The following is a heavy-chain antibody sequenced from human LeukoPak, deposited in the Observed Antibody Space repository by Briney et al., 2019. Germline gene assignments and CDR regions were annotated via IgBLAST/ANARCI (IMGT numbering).Heavy chain of an antibody. D-gene: IGHD6-13*01. J-gene: IGHJ2*01. Sequence: ASETLSLTCTVSGGSISSDGYYWSWIRQHPGKGLEYIGYVYFSGSTKYNPSLKSRVTISVDTSKNQFALKLSSVSAADTAVYYCARGEAAASMIWYFDIWGRGTLVTVSS. CDR1: GGSISSDGYY. CDR3: ARGEAAASMIWYFDI. CDR2: VYFSGST. V-gene: IGHV4-61*08.